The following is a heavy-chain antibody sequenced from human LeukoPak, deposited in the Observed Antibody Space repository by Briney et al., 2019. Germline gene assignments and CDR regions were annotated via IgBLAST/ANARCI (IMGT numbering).Heavy chain of an antibody. CDR3: ARDGYCTNGVCYTGYFQH. CDR1: GFTFSSYS. D-gene: IGHD2-8*01. V-gene: IGHV3-21*01. CDR2: ISSSSGYI. Sequence: GGSLRLSCAASGFTFSSYSMNWVRQAPGKGLEWVSSISSSSGYIYYADSVKGRFTISRDNAKNSLYLQMNSLRAEDTAVYYCARDGYCTNGVCYTGYFQHWGQGTLVTVSS. J-gene: IGHJ1*01.